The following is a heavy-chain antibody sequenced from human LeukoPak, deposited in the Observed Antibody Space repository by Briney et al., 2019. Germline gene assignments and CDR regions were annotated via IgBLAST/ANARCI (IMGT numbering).Heavy chain of an antibody. CDR2: INPNSGGT. CDR3: ARDLGYCSSTSCWNWFDP. J-gene: IGHJ5*02. D-gene: IGHD2-2*01. CDR1: GYTFTGYY. V-gene: IGHV1-2*04. Sequence: ASVKVSCKASGYTFTGYYMHWVRQAPGQGLEWMGWINPNSGGTNYAQKFQGWVTMTRDTSISTAYMELSRLRSDDTAVYYCARDLGYCSSTSCWNWFDPWGQGTLVTVSS.